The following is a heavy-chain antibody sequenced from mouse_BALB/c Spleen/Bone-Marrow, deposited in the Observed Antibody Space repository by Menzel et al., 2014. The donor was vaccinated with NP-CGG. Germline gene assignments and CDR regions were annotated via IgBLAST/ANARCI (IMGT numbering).Heavy chain of an antibody. J-gene: IGHJ1*01. V-gene: IGHV7-3*02. CDR1: GSTFTDYY. D-gene: IGHD3-3*01. CDR2: IRNKANGYTT. Sequence: EVKVVDSGGGLVQPGGSLRLSCATSGSTFTDYYMNWVRQPPGMALEWLGFIRNKANGYTTDYSTSVKGRFTISRDNSQNILYLQMNTLRTEDSATYYCARDVGRLFFDVWGAGTTVTVSS. CDR3: ARDVGRLFFDV.